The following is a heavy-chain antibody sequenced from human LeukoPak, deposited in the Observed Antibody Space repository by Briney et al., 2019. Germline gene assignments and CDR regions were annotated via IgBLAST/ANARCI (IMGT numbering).Heavy chain of an antibody. CDR2: IYSSGST. CDR3: ARGVASPGTGGLSWFGP. CDR1: GGSPSSYY. V-gene: IGHV4-59*01. Sequence: PSETLSLTRTVSGGSPSSYYWSWIRQPPREGLGWIGCIYSSGSTNYNTSPKRRGTISFDTSKNQFPLRPRFVNGADTALYYFARGVASPGTGGLSWFGPWGQGTLLTVSS. J-gene: IGHJ5*02. D-gene: IGHD6-13*01.